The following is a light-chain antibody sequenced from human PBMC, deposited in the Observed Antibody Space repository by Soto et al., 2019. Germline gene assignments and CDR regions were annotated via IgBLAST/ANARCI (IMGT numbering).Light chain of an antibody. V-gene: IGLV1-47*01. J-gene: IGLJ1*01. Sequence: QSVLTQPPSASGTPGQRVTISCSGSSSNIGSDYVYWYQQLPGTAPKLLIYRNNQRPSGVPDRFSGSKSGTSASLAISGLRSEDEAAYYCAIWDDSLKVFGTGTQLTVL. CDR3: AIWDDSLKV. CDR1: SSNIGSDY. CDR2: RNN.